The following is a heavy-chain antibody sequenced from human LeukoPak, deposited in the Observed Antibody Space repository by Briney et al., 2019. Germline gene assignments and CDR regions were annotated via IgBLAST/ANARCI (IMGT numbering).Heavy chain of an antibody. CDR2: ISSSSSTI. CDR1: GSTFSSYS. CDR3: ARVSEMATPGVFYYYMDV. D-gene: IGHD5-24*01. J-gene: IGHJ6*03. Sequence: GGSLRLSCAASGSTFSSYSMNWVRQAPGKGLEWVSYISSSSSTIYYADSVKGRFTISRDNAKNSLYLQMNSLRAEDTAVYYCARVSEMATPGVFYYYMDVWGKGTTVTVSS. V-gene: IGHV3-48*01.